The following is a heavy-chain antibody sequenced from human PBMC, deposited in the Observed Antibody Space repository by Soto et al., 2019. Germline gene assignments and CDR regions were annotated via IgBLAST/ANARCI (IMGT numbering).Heavy chain of an antibody. CDR3: ARDRGYYDSSGLHWFDP. V-gene: IGHV1-69*13. CDR1: GGTFSSYS. J-gene: IGHJ5*02. CDR2: IIPIFGTA. D-gene: IGHD3-22*01. Sequence: SVKVSCKASGGTFSSYSISWVRQAPGQGLEWMGGIIPIFGTANYAQKFQGRVTITADESTSTAYMELSSLRSEDTAVYYCARDRGYYDSSGLHWFDPWGQGTLVTVSS.